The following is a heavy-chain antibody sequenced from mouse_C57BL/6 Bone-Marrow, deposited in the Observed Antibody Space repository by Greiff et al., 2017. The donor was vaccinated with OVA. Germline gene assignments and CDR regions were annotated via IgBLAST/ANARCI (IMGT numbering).Heavy chain of an antibody. CDR3: ARDLAHWYFDV. CDR1: GFTFSSYA. CDR2: ISDGGSYT. V-gene: IGHV5-4*01. Sequence: EVQVVESGGGLVKPGGSLKLSCAASGFTFSSYAMSWVRQTPEKRLEWVATISDGGSYTYYPDNVKGRFTISRDNAKNNLYLQMSHLKSEDTAMYYCARDLAHWYFDVWGTGTTVTVSS. J-gene: IGHJ1*03.